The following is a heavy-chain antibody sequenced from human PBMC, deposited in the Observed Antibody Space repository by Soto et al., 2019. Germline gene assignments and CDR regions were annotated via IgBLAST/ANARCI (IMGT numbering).Heavy chain of an antibody. D-gene: IGHD3-3*01. Sequence: GASVKVSCKASGYTFTSYDINWVRQATGQGLEWMGWMNPNSGNTGYAQKFKGRVTMTRNTSLSTAYMEMSSLRSEDTAVYSCAAYYDFGSGPTVYGMDVCGQGTTVTVSS. CDR3: AAYYDFGSGPTVYGMDV. J-gene: IGHJ6*02. CDR1: GYTFTSYD. V-gene: IGHV1-8*01. CDR2: MNPNSGNT.